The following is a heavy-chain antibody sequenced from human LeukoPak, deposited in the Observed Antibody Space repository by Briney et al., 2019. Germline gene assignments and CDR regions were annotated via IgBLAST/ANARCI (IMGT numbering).Heavy chain of an antibody. J-gene: IGHJ6*03. V-gene: IGHV3-48*04. CDR2: ISSSSSTI. CDR3: AREGYIVERVYYYYYMVV. Sequence: GGSLRLSCAASGFTFSSYSMTWVRQAPGKGLEWVSYISSSSSTIYYADSVKGRFTISRDNAKNSLYLQMNSLRAEDTAVYYCAREGYIVERVYYYYYMVVWGKGTTVTVSS. D-gene: IGHD5-12*01. CDR1: GFTFSSYS.